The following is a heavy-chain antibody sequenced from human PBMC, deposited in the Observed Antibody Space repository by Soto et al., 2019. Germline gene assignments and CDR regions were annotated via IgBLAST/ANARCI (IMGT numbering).Heavy chain of an antibody. D-gene: IGHD3-3*01. CDR1: GYTFTYRY. J-gene: IGHJ5*02. CDR3: ASHSNITDLWFDP. V-gene: IGHV1-45*02. Sequence: SVKVSCKASGYTFTYRYLHWVRQAPGQALEWMGWITPFNGNTNYAQKFQDRVTITRDRSMSTAYMELSSLRSEDTAMYYCASHSNITDLWFDPWGQGTLVTVSS. CDR2: ITPFNGNT.